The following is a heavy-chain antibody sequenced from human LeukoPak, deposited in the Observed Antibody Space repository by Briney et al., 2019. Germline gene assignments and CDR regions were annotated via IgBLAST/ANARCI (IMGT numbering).Heavy chain of an antibody. CDR2: ISGSGGST. CDR3: AKGASDCSSTSCYPLDAFDI. J-gene: IGHJ3*02. Sequence: GGSLRLSCAASGFTFSSYAMSWVRQAPGKGLEWVSAISGSGGSTYYADSVKGRFTISRDNSKNTLYLQMNSLRAEDMAVYYCAKGASDCSSTSCYPLDAFDIWGQGTMVTVSS. D-gene: IGHD2-2*01. V-gene: IGHV3-23*01. CDR1: GFTFSSYA.